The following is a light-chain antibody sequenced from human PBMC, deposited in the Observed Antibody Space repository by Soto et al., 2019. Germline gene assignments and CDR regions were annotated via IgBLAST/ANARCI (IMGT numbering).Light chain of an antibody. CDR1: SSDVGAYNY. CDR3: TSYTSSSTVV. CDR2: EVS. V-gene: IGLV2-14*01. J-gene: IGLJ2*01. Sequence: QSALTQPASVSGSPGQSITISCTGTSSDVGAYNYVSWYQQHPGKAPKLMIYEVSNRPSGVSNRFSASKSGNTASLTISGLQAEDEGDYYCTSYTSSSTVVFGGGTKLTVL.